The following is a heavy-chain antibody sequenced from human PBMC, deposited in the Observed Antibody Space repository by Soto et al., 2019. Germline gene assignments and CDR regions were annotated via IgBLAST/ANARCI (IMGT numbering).Heavy chain of an antibody. CDR2: ISAYNGNT. V-gene: IGHV1-18*01. CDR3: ARDLALFIAAAGPQGDY. CDR1: GYTFTSYG. D-gene: IGHD6-13*01. J-gene: IGHJ4*02. Sequence: QVQLVQSGAEVKKPGASVKVSCKASGYTFTSYGISWVRQAPGQGLEWMGWISAYNGNTNYAQKLQGRVTMTTAKSTSTAYMELRSLRSDDTAVYYCARDLALFIAAAGPQGDYWGQGTLVTVSS.